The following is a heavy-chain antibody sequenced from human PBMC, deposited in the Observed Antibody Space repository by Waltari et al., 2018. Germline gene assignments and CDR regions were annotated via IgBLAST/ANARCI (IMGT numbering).Heavy chain of an antibody. V-gene: IGHV4-59*08. CDR3: ARLDMIGKTTFDI. CDR1: ADPMRHYY. CDR2: LSYSGTT. Sequence: QVQLPESGPGLVKHSETLSLTCAVSADPMRHYYWTWSRQPPGKRLEWIGYLSYSGTTNYNPPLKSRVTISLDTSKSQFSLRLSSVTAEDTAVYYCARLDMIGKTTFDIWGQGTMVTVSS. J-gene: IGHJ3*02. D-gene: IGHD3-22*01.